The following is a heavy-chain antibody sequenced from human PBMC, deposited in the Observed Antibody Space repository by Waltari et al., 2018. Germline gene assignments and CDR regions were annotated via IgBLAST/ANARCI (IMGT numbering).Heavy chain of an antibody. CDR3: ARDSSSGWPSY. V-gene: IGHV3-33*01. Sequence: QVQLVESGGGVVQPGRSLRLSCAASGFTFSSYAMHWVRQAPGKGLEWGAIIWYDGINKYYADSVTDRVTIARDNAKNSLDLQMNSLRAEDMAVYYCARDSSSGWPSYWGQGTLVTVSS. CDR2: IWYDGINK. CDR1: GFTFSSYA. J-gene: IGHJ4*02. D-gene: IGHD6-19*01.